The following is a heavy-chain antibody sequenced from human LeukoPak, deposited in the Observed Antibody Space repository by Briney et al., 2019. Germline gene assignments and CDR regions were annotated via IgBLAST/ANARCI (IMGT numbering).Heavy chain of an antibody. D-gene: IGHD6-6*01. CDR1: GGSFSGYY. Sequence: SETLSLTCAVYGGSFSGYYWSWIRQPPGKGLEWIGEINHSGSTNYNPSLKSRVTISVDTSKNQFSLKLSSVTAADTAVYYCARGPALTDRNSSSPLMGDYWGQGTLVTVSS. CDR2: INHSGST. V-gene: IGHV4-34*01. J-gene: IGHJ4*02. CDR3: ARGPALTDRNSSSPLMGDY.